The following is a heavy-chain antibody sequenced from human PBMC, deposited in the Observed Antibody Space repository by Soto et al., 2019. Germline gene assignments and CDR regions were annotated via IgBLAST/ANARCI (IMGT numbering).Heavy chain of an antibody. Sequence: VGSLKISCKGSGYSFSTYWIGWVRQIPGKGLEWMGLIFPGDSETTYSPSFQGHVSISADTSISTAYLQWDSLKTSDSAIYYCARQGPGSYWGQGTQVTVSS. CDR3: ARQGPGSY. CDR2: IFPGDSET. D-gene: IGHD2-15*01. CDR1: GYSFSTYW. V-gene: IGHV5-51*01. J-gene: IGHJ4*02.